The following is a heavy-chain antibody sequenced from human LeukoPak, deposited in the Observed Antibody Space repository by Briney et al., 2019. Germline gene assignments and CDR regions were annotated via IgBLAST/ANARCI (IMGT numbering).Heavy chain of an antibody. D-gene: IGHD2-15*01. CDR3: ARGGYCSGGSCYSGKHDY. CDR1: RFTFSNAW. V-gene: IGHV4-34*01. J-gene: IGHJ4*02. Sequence: GSLRLSCAASRFTFSNAWMTWVRQPPGKGLEWIGEINHSGSTNYNPSLKSRVTISVDTSKNQFSLKLSSVTAADTAVYYCARGGYCSGGSCYSGKHDYWGQGTLVTVSS. CDR2: INHSGST.